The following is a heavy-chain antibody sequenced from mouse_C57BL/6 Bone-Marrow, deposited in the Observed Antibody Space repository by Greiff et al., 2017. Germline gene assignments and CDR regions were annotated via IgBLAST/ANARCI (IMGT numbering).Heavy chain of an antibody. Sequence: QVQLQQSGAELVKPGALVKLSCKASGYTFTSYYMYWVKQRPGQGLEWIGEINPSNGGTNFNEKFKSKATLTVDKSSSTAYMQLSSLTSEDSAVYYCTRWTYDGYFGYWGQGTTLTVSS. J-gene: IGHJ2*01. V-gene: IGHV1S81*02. CDR3: TRWTYDGYFGY. CDR2: INPSNGGT. D-gene: IGHD2-3*01. CDR1: GYTFTSYY.